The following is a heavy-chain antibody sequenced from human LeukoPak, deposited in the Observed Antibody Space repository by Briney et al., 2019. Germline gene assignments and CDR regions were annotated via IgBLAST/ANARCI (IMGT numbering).Heavy chain of an antibody. CDR3: ARDSSWFDY. J-gene: IGHJ4*02. Sequence: GGSLRLSCAASGFTFSSYEMNWVRQAPGKGLEWVTYISSSGSTIYYADSVKGRFTISRDNAKNSLYLQMNSLRAEDTAVYYCARDSSWFDYWGQGTLVTVSS. CDR2: ISSSGSTI. CDR1: GFTFSSYE. V-gene: IGHV3-48*03.